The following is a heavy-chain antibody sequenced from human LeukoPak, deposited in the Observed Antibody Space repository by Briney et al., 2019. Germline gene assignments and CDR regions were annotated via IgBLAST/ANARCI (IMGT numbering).Heavy chain of an antibody. J-gene: IGHJ4*02. CDR1: GGSISSYY. D-gene: IGHD3-16*01. Sequence: ASETLSLTCTVSGGSISSYYWSWIRQPPGKGREWIGYMYHSGGTNYNPSLKSRVTISADTSKNQFSLNLSSVTAADTAVYYCARHVGEAYFDYWGQGTLVTVSS. CDR3: ARHVGEAYFDY. CDR2: MYHSGGT. V-gene: IGHV4-59*08.